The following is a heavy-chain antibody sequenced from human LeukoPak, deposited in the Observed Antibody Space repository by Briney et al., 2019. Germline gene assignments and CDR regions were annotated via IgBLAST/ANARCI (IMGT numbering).Heavy chain of an antibody. J-gene: IGHJ4*02. D-gene: IGHD3-22*01. V-gene: IGHV3-23*01. CDR1: GFTFSSYA. CDR3: AKEVDYYDSSGYYYPHQGIDY. CDR2: ICGSGGST. Sequence: PGGSLRLSCAASGFTFSSYAMSWVRQAPGKGLEWVSAICGSGGSTYYADSVKGRFTISRDNSKNTLYLQMNSLRAEDTAVYYCAKEVDYYDSSGYYYPHQGIDYWGQGTLVTVSS.